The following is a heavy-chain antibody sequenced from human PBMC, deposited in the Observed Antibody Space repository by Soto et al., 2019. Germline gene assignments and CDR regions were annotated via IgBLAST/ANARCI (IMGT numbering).Heavy chain of an antibody. CDR2: LIPIFDTS. Sequence: GASVKVSCKASGGTLSSYGINWVRQAPGQGLEWMVGLIPIFDTSNYAQKFQGRVTITADESTSTASMELSSLRSEDTAVYYCARSYTNPPVGYYGMDVWGQGTTVTVSS. CDR1: GGTLSSYG. CDR3: ARSYTNPPVGYYGMDV. D-gene: IGHD4-4*01. J-gene: IGHJ6*02. V-gene: IGHV1-69*13.